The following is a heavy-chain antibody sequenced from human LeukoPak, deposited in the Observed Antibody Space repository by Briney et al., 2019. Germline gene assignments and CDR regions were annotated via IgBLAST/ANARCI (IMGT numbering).Heavy chain of an antibody. V-gene: IGHV1-18*01. J-gene: IGHJ6*02. CDR3: ARDRPSYDILTGYYFAYYYYSMDV. CDR2: ISAYNGNT. CDR1: GYTFTSYG. Sequence: ASVKVSCKASGYTFTSYGISWVRQAPGQGLEWMGWISAYNGNTNYAQKLQGRVTMTTDTSTSTAYMELRSLRSDDTAVYYCARDRPSYDILTGYYFAYYYYSMDVWGQGTTVTVSS. D-gene: IGHD3-9*01.